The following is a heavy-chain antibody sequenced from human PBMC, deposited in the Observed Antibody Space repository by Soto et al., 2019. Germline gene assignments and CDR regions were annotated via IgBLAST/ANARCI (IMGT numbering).Heavy chain of an antibody. J-gene: IGHJ4*02. Sequence: QLELVQSGAEMKKPGSSVKVSCKASGGIPTSYAISWVRQAPGQGLEWMGGVVPIFGTSNYAQRFQGRLTITADESTRTAYMDLSSLRSEDTAVYFCAQQLALSALGFGVTYFDFWGQGTLVTVSS. CDR3: AQQLALSALGFGVTYFDF. CDR2: VVPIFGTS. CDR1: GGIPTSYA. V-gene: IGHV1-69*01. D-gene: IGHD2-8*01.